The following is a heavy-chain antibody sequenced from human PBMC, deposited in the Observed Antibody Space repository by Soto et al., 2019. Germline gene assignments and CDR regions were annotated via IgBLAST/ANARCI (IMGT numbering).Heavy chain of an antibody. J-gene: IGHJ4*02. Sequence: QLQLHMSGSGLVKPSQTLSLTCTVSGASITYGAYSWSWFRQTPGKGLEWIGYINHLETTFYNPSFESRLTLSIDRTKNQFSLNLKSMSAADRAVYFCARGGGFDSFDYWGQGILVTVSS. CDR1: GASITYGAYS. CDR3: ARGGGFDSFDY. V-gene: IGHV4-30-2*01. D-gene: IGHD3-10*01. CDR2: INHLETT.